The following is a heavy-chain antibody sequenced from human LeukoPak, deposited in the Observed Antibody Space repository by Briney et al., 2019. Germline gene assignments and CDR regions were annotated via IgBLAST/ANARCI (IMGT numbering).Heavy chain of an antibody. D-gene: IGHD6-13*01. V-gene: IGHV1-24*01. CDR1: GYTLTELS. CDR2: FDPEDGET. CDR3: ATGIAAAGRPAGEYYYGMDV. Sequence: ASVKVSCKVSGYTLTELSMHWVRQAPGKGLEWMGGFDPEDGETIYAQKFQGRVTMTEDTSTDTAYMELSSLRSEDTAVYYCATGIAAAGRPAGEYYYGMDVWGQGTTVTVSS. J-gene: IGHJ6*02.